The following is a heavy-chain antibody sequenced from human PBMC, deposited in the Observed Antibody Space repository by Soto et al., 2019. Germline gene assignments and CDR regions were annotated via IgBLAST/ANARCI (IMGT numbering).Heavy chain of an antibody. J-gene: IGHJ4*02. CDR3: GGKDLRDYMRWSLDF. V-gene: IGHV1-2*02. CDR1: GYTSTDNK. Sequence: QAQLVQSVPAVKKPGASVKVPCKASGYTSTDNKIHWLRRPPGQRLEWMGGIDPRSGDTRFAQTSRGRVTMIRDTSTDTVYLELTRMTSDDTAVYYCGGKDLRDYMRWSLDFWGQGTLVTVSS. CDR2: IDPRSGDT. D-gene: IGHD3-16*01.